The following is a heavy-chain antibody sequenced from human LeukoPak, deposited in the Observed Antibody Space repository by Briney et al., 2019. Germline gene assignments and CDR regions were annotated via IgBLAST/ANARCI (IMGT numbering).Heavy chain of an antibody. V-gene: IGHV3-11*06. Sequence: GGSLRLSCAASGFTFSDYYMSWIRQAPGKGLEWVSYISSSSSYTNYADSVKGRFTISRDNAKNSLYLQMNSLRAGDTAVYYCARLVYYYGSGSYLYDWFDPWGQGTLVTVSS. CDR3: ARLVYYYGSGSYLYDWFDP. CDR1: GFTFSDYY. CDR2: ISSSSSYT. D-gene: IGHD3-10*01. J-gene: IGHJ5*02.